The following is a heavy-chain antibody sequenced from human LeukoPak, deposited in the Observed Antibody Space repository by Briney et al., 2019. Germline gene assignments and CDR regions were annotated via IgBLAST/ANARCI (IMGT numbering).Heavy chain of an antibody. V-gene: IGHV1-8*01. CDR3: ARGPWRSSTSCYYY. CDR1: GYTFTSYD. D-gene: IGHD2-2*01. Sequence: ASVKVSCKASGYTFTSYDINWVRQATGQGLEWMGWMNPNSGNTGYAQKFQGRVTMTGNTSISTAYMELSSLRSEDTAVYYCARGPWRSSTSCYYYWGQGTLVTVSS. CDR2: MNPNSGNT. J-gene: IGHJ4*02.